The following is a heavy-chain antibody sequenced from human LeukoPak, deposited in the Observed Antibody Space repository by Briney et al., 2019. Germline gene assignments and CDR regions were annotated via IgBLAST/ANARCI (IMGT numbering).Heavy chain of an antibody. V-gene: IGHV4-30-2*01. J-gene: IGHJ5*02. CDR3: ARGRYSSSLESDWFDP. Sequence: PSQTLSLTCTVSGGSIGSGGYYWSWIRQPPGKGLEWIGYIYHSGSTYYNPSLKSRVTISVDRSKNQFSLKLSSVTAADTAVYYCARGRYSSSLESDWFDPWGQGTLVTVSS. CDR2: IYHSGST. D-gene: IGHD6-6*01. CDR1: GGSIGSGGYY.